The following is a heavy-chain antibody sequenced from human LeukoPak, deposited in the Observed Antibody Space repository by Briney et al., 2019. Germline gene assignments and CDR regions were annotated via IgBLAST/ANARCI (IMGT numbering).Heavy chain of an antibody. V-gene: IGHV4-4*09. J-gene: IGHJ6*04. CDR2: IYTSGST. CDR3: ARLPVDGYCSSTSCYLPV. Sequence: SETLSLTCTVSGGSISSYYWSWIRQPPGKGLEWIGYIYTSGSTNYNPSLKSRVTISVDTSKNQFSLKLSSVTAADTAVYYCARLPVDGYCSSTSCYLPVWGKGTTVTVSS. D-gene: IGHD2-2*01. CDR1: GGSISSYY.